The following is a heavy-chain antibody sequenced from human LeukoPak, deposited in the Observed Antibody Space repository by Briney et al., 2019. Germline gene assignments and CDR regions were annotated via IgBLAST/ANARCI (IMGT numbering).Heavy chain of an antibody. D-gene: IGHD3-22*01. CDR1: GYTLTELS. CDR2: FDPEDGET. V-gene: IGHV1-24*01. CDR3: ATDGNSSGYSYYFDY. J-gene: IGHJ4*02. Sequence: ASVKCSCKVSGYTLTELSMHWVREAPGKGLEWMGGFDPEDGETIYAQKFQGRVTMTEDTSTDTAYMELSSLRSEDTAVYYCATDGNSSGYSYYFDYWGQGTLVTVSS.